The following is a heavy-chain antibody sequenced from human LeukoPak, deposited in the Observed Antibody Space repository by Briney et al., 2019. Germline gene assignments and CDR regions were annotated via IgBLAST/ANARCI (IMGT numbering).Heavy chain of an antibody. CDR2: IYYSGST. Sequence: PSETLSLTCTVSGGSISSSSYYWGWIRQPPGKGLEWIGSIYYSGSTNYNPSLKSRVTISVDTSKNQFSLKLSSVTAADTAVYYCAGLVHDYGDYETDYWGQGTLVTVSS. D-gene: IGHD4-17*01. J-gene: IGHJ4*02. CDR3: AGLVHDYGDYETDY. V-gene: IGHV4-39*07. CDR1: GGSISSSSYY.